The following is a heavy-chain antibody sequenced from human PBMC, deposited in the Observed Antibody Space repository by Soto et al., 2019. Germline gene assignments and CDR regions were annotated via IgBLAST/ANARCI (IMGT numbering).Heavy chain of an antibody. CDR3: ASTDDYSSYYYYYGMDV. J-gene: IGHJ6*02. Sequence: QVQLVQSGAEVKKPGSSVKVSCKASGGTFSSYAISWVRQAPGQGLEWMGGIIPIFGTANYAQKFQGRVTITADESTSTAYMELSSLRSEDTAVYYCASTDDYSSYYYYYGMDVWGQGTTVTVSS. V-gene: IGHV1-69*01. D-gene: IGHD4-4*01. CDR1: GGTFSSYA. CDR2: IIPIFGTA.